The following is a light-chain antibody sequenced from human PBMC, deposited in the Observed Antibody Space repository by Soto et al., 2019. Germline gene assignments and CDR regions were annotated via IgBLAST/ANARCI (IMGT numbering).Light chain of an antibody. CDR2: AAS. V-gene: IGKV1-39*01. CDR1: QSISSY. CDR3: QHSYRTPLPT. J-gene: IGKJ4*01. Sequence: DIQMTQSPSSLSASVGDRVTITCRASQSISSYLNWYQQKPGKAPKLLIYAASSLQSGVPSRFSCSRSRTDFTLTHSSLQPEDFATYYCQHSYRTPLPTFGGGTKVEL.